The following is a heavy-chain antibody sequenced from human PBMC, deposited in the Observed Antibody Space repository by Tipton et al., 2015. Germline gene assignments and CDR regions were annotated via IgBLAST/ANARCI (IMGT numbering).Heavy chain of an antibody. CDR2: IYSGGST. D-gene: IGHD3-22*01. CDR3: ARVQWGYYDSSGYYVH. V-gene: IGHV3-53*01. Sequence: QLVQSGGGLIQPGGSLRLSCAASGFIVSSNYMSWVRQAPGKGLEWVSLIYSGGSTYYADFVKGRFTISRDNSNNTLYLQMNSLRAEDTAVYYCARVQWGYYDSSGYYVHWGQGTLVTVSS. J-gene: IGHJ4*02. CDR1: GFIVSSNY.